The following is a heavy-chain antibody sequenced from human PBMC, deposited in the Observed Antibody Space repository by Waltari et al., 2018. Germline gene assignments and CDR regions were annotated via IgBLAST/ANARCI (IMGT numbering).Heavy chain of an antibody. D-gene: IGHD6-6*01. CDR2: IYYSGST. CDR3: ARGSRIAARPPYFDY. V-gene: IGHV4-59*01. J-gene: IGHJ4*02. Sequence: QVQLQESGPGLVKPSETLSLTCTVSGGSISSYYWSWIRQPPGKGLEWIGYIYYSGSTNSNPSRKIRVTISVDTSKNQFSLKLSAVTAADTAVYYCARGSRIAARPPYFDYWGQGTLVTVSS. CDR1: GGSISSYY.